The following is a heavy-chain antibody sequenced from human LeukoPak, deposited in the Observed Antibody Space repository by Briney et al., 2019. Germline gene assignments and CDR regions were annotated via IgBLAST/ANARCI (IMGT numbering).Heavy chain of an antibody. D-gene: IGHD1-26*01. J-gene: IGHJ4*02. CDR2: ISYDGSNK. CDR3: ARRGGPSRYSGRGRPNHGFVDY. Sequence: GGSLRLSCAASGFTFSSYAMHWVRQAPGKGLEWVAVISYDGSNKYYADSVKGRFTISRDNSKNTLYLQMNSLRAEDTAVYYCARRGGPSRYSGRGRPNHGFVDYWGQGTLVTVSS. CDR1: GFTFSSYA. V-gene: IGHV3-30-3*01.